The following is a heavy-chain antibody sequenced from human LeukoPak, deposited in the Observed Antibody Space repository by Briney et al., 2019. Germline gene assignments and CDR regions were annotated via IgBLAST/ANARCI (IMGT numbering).Heavy chain of an antibody. J-gene: IGHJ3*02. V-gene: IGHV4-31*03. CDR3: ARGYGSGSPDAFDI. Sequence: SQTLSLTCTVSGASISSGGYYWNYIRQHPGEGLEWIGYIYNSGSTYYNPSLKSRVIISVDTPKNQFSLRLSSVTAADTAVYYCARGYGSGSPDAFDIWGQGTMVTVSS. CDR2: IYNSGST. D-gene: IGHD3-10*01. CDR1: GASISSGGYY.